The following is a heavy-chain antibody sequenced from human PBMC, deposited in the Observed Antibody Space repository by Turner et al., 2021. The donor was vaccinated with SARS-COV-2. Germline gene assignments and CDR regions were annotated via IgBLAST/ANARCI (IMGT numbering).Heavy chain of an antibody. CDR2: IYSGGST. CDR1: GLTFSSNY. J-gene: IGHJ6*02. CDR3: ARESYGMDV. Sequence: VQLVETGGGLILPCGSLRLSCAASGLTFSSNYMSWVRQAPGKGLEWVSIIYSGGSTFYADSVKGRFTISRDNSKNTLYLQMNSLRAEDTAVYYCARESYGMDVWGQGTTVTVSS. V-gene: IGHV3-53*02.